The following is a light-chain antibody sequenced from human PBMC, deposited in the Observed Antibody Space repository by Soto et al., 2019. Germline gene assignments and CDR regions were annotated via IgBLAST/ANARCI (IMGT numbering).Light chain of an antibody. Sequence: DIVLTQSPGTLSLSPGERATLSCRASQTVSSSYLAWYQQKPGQAPRLLIYGASTRAAGIPDRFSGSGSGTDFTLTISRLEPEYFAVYYCQQYGDSPLTFGQGTNVEI. CDR2: GAS. CDR3: QQYGDSPLT. V-gene: IGKV3-20*01. J-gene: IGKJ1*01. CDR1: QTVSSSY.